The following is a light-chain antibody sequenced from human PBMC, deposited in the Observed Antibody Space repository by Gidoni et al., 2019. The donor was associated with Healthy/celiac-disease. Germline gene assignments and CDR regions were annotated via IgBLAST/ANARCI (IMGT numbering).Light chain of an antibody. CDR3: MQALQTPIT. V-gene: IGKV2-28*01. J-gene: IGKJ5*01. CDR2: LGS. Sequence: DDVMTQSPLSLPVTPGETASISCRSSQSLLHSNGYDYLDWYLQKPGQSPPLLIYLGSTRASGVPDRFSGSGSGTDFTLKISRVEAEDVGIYYCMQALQTPITFXQXTRLDIK. CDR1: QSLLHSNGYDY.